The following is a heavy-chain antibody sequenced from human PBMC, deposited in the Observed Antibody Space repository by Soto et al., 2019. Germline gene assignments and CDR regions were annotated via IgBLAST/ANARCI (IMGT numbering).Heavy chain of an antibody. J-gene: IGHJ6*02. V-gene: IGHV4-39*01. CDR2: IYYSGST. CDR3: ARQGIAVAGWYYYGMDV. CDR1: GGSISSSSYY. D-gene: IGHD6-19*01. Sequence: SETLSLTCTVSGGSISSSSYYWGWIRQPPGKGLEWIGSIYYSGSTYYNPSLKSRVTISVDTSKNQFSLKLSSVTAADTAVYYCARQGIAVAGWYYYGMDVWGQGTTVTVSS.